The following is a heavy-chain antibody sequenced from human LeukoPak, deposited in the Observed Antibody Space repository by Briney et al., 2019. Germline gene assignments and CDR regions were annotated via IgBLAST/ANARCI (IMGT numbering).Heavy chain of an antibody. Sequence: GSLRLSCAASGFTFSDYDMHWVRQATGKGLEWVSAIGTAGDTYYTGSVKGRFTISRENAKNSLYLQMNSLRAGDTAVYYCARVAKERVGGVYYFDYWGQGTLVTVSS. CDR1: GFTFSDYD. V-gene: IGHV3-13*01. CDR3: ARVAKERVGGVYYFDY. D-gene: IGHD1-1*01. CDR2: IGTAGDT. J-gene: IGHJ4*02.